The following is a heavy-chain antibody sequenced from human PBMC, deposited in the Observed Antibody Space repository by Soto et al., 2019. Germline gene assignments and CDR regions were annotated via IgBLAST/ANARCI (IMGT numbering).Heavy chain of an antibody. V-gene: IGHV1-18*01. CDR3: ARCYCSVGSCYTCWHLDL. J-gene: IGHJ2*01. CDR1: GYTFNNYG. CDR2: IGPYNGNT. Sequence: QVLLVQSGAEVKKPGASVKVSCKASGYTFNNYGISWVRQAPGQGLEWMGWIGPYNGNTDHAQNFQGRVTMTTDTSTNTAYMELRSLRSDDTALYYCARCYCSVGSCYTCWHLDLWGRGTLVTVSS. D-gene: IGHD2-15*01.